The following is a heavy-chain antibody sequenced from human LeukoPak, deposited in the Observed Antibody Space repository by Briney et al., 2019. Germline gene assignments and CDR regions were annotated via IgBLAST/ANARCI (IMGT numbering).Heavy chain of an antibody. CDR3: ARVRLYSSSWPVDAFDI. D-gene: IGHD6-13*01. CDR1: GYTFTSYA. V-gene: IGHV7-4-1*02. J-gene: IGHJ3*02. CDR2: INTNTGNP. Sequence: ASVKVSCKASGYTFTSYAMNWVRQAPGQGLEWMGWINTNTGNPTYAQGFTGRFVFSLDTSVSTAYLQISSLKAEDTAVYYCARVRLYSSSWPVDAFDIWGQGTMVTVSS.